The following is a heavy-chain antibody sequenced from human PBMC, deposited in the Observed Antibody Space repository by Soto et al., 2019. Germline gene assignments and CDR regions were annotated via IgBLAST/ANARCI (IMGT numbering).Heavy chain of an antibody. CDR2: IIPILGIA. V-gene: IGHV1-69*02. J-gene: IGHJ4*02. CDR3: ARGPARGGSFYDY. CDR1: GGTFSSYT. Sequence: ASVKVSCKASGGTFSSYTISWVRQAPGQGLEWMGRIIPILGIANYAQKFQGRVTITADKSTSTAYMELSSLRSEDTAVYYCARGPARGGSFYDYWGQGTLVTVSS. D-gene: IGHD1-26*01.